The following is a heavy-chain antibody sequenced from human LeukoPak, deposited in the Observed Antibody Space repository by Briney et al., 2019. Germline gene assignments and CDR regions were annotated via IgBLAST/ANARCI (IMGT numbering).Heavy chain of an antibody. D-gene: IGHD4-11*01. CDR2: ISAYNGNT. J-gene: IGHJ4*02. CDR1: GYTFTSYG. CDR3: ARAQTTLLLDY. Sequence: ASVKVSCKASGYTFTSYGISWVRQAPGQGLEWMGWISAYNGNTNYAQKLQGRVTMTTDTSTSTVYMELRSLRSDDTAVYYCARAQTTLLLDYWGQGTLVTVSS. V-gene: IGHV1-18*01.